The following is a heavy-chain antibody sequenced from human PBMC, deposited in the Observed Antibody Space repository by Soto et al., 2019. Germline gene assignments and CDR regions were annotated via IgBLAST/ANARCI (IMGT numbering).Heavy chain of an antibody. CDR3: ARIGGWYDIDF. CDR2: IYHSGST. Sequence: SETLSLTCAVSGGSISSSNWWSWVRQPPGKGLQLIGSIYHSGSTNYNPSLKNRVSISIDTSQSQFFLKLSSVAAADTAVYYCARIGGWYDIDFWGQGSLVTVSS. V-gene: IGHV4-4*02. D-gene: IGHD6-19*01. J-gene: IGHJ4*02. CDR1: GGSISSSNW.